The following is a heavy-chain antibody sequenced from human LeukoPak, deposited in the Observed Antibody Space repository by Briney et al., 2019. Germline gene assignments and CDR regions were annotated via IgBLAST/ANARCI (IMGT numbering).Heavy chain of an antibody. CDR2: INHSGST. V-gene: IGHV4-34*01. CDR3: ARGGRFAPIVVVVAATQLMDV. CDR1: GGSFSAYY. D-gene: IGHD2-15*01. Sequence: KPSETLSLTCAVYGGSFSAYYWSWIRQPPGKGLEWIGEINHSGSTNYHPSLKSRVTMSLDTSKNQFSLKLNSVTAADTAVYYCARGGRFAPIVVVVAATQLMDVWGKGTTVTVSS. J-gene: IGHJ6*04.